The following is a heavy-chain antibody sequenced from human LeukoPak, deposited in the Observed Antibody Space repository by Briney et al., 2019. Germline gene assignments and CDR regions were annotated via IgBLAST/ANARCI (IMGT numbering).Heavy chain of an antibody. J-gene: IGHJ4*02. V-gene: IGHV3-23*01. CDR3: AKAVRVLLWFGKPLFDY. CDR1: GFTVSSNY. Sequence: GGSLRLSCAASGFTVSSNYMSWVRQAPGKGLEWVSAISGSGGSTYYADSVKGRFTISRDNSKNTLYLQMNSLRAEDTAVYYCAKAVRVLLWFGKPLFDYWGQGTLVTVSS. D-gene: IGHD3-10*01. CDR2: ISGSGGST.